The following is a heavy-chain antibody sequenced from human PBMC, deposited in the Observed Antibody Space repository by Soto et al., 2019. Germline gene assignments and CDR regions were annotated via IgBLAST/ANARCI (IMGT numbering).Heavy chain of an antibody. CDR3: ARVRRSSGYYYGY. J-gene: IGHJ4*02. V-gene: IGHV1-46*01. CDR1: GYTFTSYY. CDR2: INPRGGST. Sequence: SSVKVSCKASGYTFTSYYMHWVRQSPGRGLEWMGIINPRGGSTSYAQKFQGRVTMTRDTAASTVYMELSSLGAEDTAVYCCARVRRSSGYYYGYWGRGSPVTVSS. D-gene: IGHD3-22*01.